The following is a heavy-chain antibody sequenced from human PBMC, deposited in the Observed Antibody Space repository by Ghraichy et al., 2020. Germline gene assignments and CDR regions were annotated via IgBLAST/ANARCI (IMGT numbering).Heavy chain of an antibody. D-gene: IGHD3-22*01. CDR1: GFTFSSYW. CDR2: IKQDGSEK. CDR3: ARFFYDSSGYYGGYFDY. Sequence: GGSLRLSCAASGFTFSSYWMSWVRQAPGKGLEWVANIKQDGSEKYYVDSVKGRFTISRDNAKNSLYLQMNSLRAEDTAVYYCARFFYDSSGYYGGYFDYWGQGTLVTVSS. J-gene: IGHJ4*02. V-gene: IGHV3-7*01.